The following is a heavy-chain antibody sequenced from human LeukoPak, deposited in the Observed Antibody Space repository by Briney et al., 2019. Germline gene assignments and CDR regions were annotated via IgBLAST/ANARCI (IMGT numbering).Heavy chain of an antibody. CDR2: IYYSGST. J-gene: IGHJ3*02. CDR3: ARDYAGAFDI. Sequence: SETLYLTCTVSGGSISSYYWSWLRQPPGKGLEWIGYIYYSGSTNYNPSLKSRVTISVDTSKNQFSLKLSSVTAADTAVYYCARDYAGAFDIWGQGTMVTVSS. CDR1: GGSISSYY. D-gene: IGHD2-2*01. V-gene: IGHV4-59*01.